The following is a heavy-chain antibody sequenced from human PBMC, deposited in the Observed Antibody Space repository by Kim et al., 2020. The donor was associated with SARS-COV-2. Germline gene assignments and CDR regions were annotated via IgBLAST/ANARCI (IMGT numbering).Heavy chain of an antibody. D-gene: IGHD5-12*01. V-gene: IGHV1-3*01. CDR3: ARVEVPTPSYGLDY. Sequence: SQKFQGGVTITRDTSASTAYMGLSGLRSEDTAVYYCARVEVPTPSYGLDYWGQGTLVTVSS. J-gene: IGHJ4*02.